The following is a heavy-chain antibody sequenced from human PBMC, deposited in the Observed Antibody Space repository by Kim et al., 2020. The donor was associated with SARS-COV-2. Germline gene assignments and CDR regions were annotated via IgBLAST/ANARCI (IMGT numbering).Heavy chain of an antibody. D-gene: IGHD2-2*02. CDR1: GGSFSGYY. J-gene: IGHJ6*03. CDR2: INHSGST. CDR3: ARGPPGRCSSTSCYIGNPYYYYYMDV. V-gene: IGHV4-34*01. Sequence: SETLSLTCAVYGGSFSGYYWSWIRQPPGKGLEWIGEINHSGSTNYNPSLKSRVTISVDTSKNQFSLKLSSVTAADTAVYYCARGPPGRCSSTSCYIGNPYYYYYMDVWGKGTTVTVSS.